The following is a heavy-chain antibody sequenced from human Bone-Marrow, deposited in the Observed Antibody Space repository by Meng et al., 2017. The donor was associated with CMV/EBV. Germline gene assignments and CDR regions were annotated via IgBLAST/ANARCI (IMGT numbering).Heavy chain of an antibody. CDR1: RSTISSYY. V-gene: IGHV4-59*01. D-gene: IGHD1-7*01. Sequence: GSLRLSCTVSRSTISSYYWNWIRQPPGKGLQWLGYVSGSGFMKYNPSLESRVTISRDRSRSQFFLALDSVTAADTAVYFCARGTTTTQHYFDYWGQGMLVTFSS. CDR3: ARGTTTTQHYFDY. CDR2: VSGSGFM. J-gene: IGHJ4*02.